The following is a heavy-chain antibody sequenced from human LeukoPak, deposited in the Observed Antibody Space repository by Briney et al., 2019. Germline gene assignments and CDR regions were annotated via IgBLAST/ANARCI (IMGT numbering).Heavy chain of an antibody. D-gene: IGHD4/OR15-4a*01. CDR2: IYSDNT. V-gene: IGHV3-53*01. Sequence: GGSLRLSCTVSGFTVSSNSMSWVRQAPGKGLEWVSFIYSDNTHYSDSVKGRFTISRDNSKNTLYLQMNSLRAEDTAVYYCARRAGAHSHPYAHWGQGTLVTVSS. CDR3: ARRAGAHSHPYAH. J-gene: IGHJ4*02. CDR1: GFTVSSNS.